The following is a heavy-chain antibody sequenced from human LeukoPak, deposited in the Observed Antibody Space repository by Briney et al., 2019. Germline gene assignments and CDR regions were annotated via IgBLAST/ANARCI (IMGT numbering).Heavy chain of an antibody. CDR3: AKGGDSNSWYYFNY. CDR1: GFTFSSYV. J-gene: IGHJ4*02. Sequence: RGSLRLSCAASGFTFSSYVMSWVRRAPGKGLESVSGISGGGAKTYNADSVKGRFTISRDNSKNTLYLQMNSLRAEDTAVYYCAKGGDSNSWYYFNYWGQGTLVTVSS. V-gene: IGHV3-23*01. CDR2: ISGGGAKT. D-gene: IGHD6-13*01.